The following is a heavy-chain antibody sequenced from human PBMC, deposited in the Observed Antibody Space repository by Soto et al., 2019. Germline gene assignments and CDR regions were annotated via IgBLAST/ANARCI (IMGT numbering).Heavy chain of an antibody. J-gene: IGHJ4*02. D-gene: IGHD3-22*01. CDR3: AKHSSGSYRPFDH. CDR2: ISGSGTVT. CDR1: GFTFSSYA. V-gene: IGHV3-23*01. Sequence: PGGSLRLSCAASGFTFSSYAMSWVRQAPGKGLEWVSIISGSGTVTFYADSVKGRFSISRDSSKNTLFLQMNSLRAEDTAVYYCAKHSSGSYRPFDHWGQGALVTVSS.